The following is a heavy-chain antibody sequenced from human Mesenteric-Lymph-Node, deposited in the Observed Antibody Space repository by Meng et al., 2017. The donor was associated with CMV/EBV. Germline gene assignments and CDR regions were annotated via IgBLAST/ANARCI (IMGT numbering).Heavy chain of an antibody. V-gene: IGHV4-34*01. D-gene: IGHD5-18*01. J-gene: IGHJ5*02. CDR2: INHSGST. CDR1: GYSISSGYY. CDR3: ARAAIRQHLFGP. Sequence: SETLSLTCSVSGYSISSGYYWSWIRQPPGKGLEWIGEINHSGSTNYNPSLKSRVTISVDTSKRQFSLSLNSVTAADTALYYCARAAIRQHLFGPWGQGTLVTVSS.